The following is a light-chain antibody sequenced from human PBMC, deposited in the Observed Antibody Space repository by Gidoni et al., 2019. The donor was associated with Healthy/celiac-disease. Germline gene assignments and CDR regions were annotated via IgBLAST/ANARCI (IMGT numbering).Light chain of an antibody. J-gene: IGLJ2*01. V-gene: IGLV2-14*01. CDR2: EVS. Sequence: SPGQSITISCTGTSSDVGGYNYVSWYQQHPGKAPKLMIHEVSNRPSGVSNRFSGSKSGNTASLTISGLQAEDEADYYCSSYTSSSTLVVFGGGTKLTVL. CDR1: SSDVGGYNY. CDR3: SSYTSSSTLVV.